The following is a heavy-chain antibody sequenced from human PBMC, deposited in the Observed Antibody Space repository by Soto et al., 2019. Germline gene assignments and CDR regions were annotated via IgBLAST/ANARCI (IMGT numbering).Heavy chain of an antibody. J-gene: IGHJ4*02. CDR2: ISYSGTT. Sequence: SETLSLTCTVSRASISNYFWTWIRQPPGGGLEWIGYISYSGTTNYNASLTSRVTISVDTSANQFSLRVRSVTAADTAVYYCARIRGLGEVSTYFDYWGQGARVTVSS. V-gene: IGHV4-59*01. CDR1: RASISNYF. CDR3: ARIRGLGEVSTYFDY. D-gene: IGHD3-16*01.